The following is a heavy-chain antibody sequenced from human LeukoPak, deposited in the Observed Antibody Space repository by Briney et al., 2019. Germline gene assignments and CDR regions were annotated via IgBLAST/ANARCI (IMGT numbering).Heavy chain of an antibody. D-gene: IGHD1-14*01. CDR2: ISGSGGTT. V-gene: IGHV3-23*01. Sequence: GGSLRLSCAASGFTFNSYAMSWVRQGPGKGLEWVSTISGSGGTTYYADSVKGRFTISRDNSKNTLYLQMNSLRAEDAAVYYCARGNQRSSHYWYFDLWGRATLVTVSS. CDR3: ARGNQRSSHYWYFDL. J-gene: IGHJ2*01. CDR1: GFTFNSYA.